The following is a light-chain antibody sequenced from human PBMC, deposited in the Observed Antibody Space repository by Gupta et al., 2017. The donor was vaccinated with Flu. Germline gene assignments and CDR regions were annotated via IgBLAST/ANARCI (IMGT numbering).Light chain of an antibody. Sequence: QSALTQPASVSGSPGQSITISCTGTSSDIGRYNYVSWYQQHPGKAPKLMIYEVSDRPSGVANRFSGSKPGNTASLTISGLQAEDEADYYCGSYTGNITGNWVFGGGTKLTVL. CDR3: GSYTGNITGNWV. CDR1: SSDIGRYNY. J-gene: IGLJ3*02. CDR2: EVS. V-gene: IGLV2-14*01.